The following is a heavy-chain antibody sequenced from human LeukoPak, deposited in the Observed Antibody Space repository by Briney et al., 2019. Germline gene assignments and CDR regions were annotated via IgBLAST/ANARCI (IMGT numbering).Heavy chain of an antibody. J-gene: IGHJ6*02. D-gene: IGHD1-14*01. V-gene: IGHV4-59*07. CDR1: GGSISSYY. CDR2: IYYSGST. CDR3: ARVSGGFSQTEDPYYYYGMDV. Sequence: SDTLSLTCTVSGGSISSYYWSWIRPPPGKGLEWIGYIYYSGSTNYNPSLKSRVTISVDTSKNQFSLRVSSVTAADTAVYYCARVSGGFSQTEDPYYYYGMDVWGQGTTVTVSS.